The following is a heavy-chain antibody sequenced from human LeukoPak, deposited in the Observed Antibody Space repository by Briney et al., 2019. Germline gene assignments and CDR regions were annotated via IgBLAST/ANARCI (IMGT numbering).Heavy chain of an antibody. V-gene: IGHV1-18*01. Sequence: ASVKVSCKASGYTFSSYDISWVRQAPGQGLEWMGWISAYNGNTNYAQKLQSRVTMTTDTSTSTAYLELRSLRSEDTAVYYCARERAYGYISVWDFDYWGQETLVT. D-gene: IGHD6-19*01. CDR3: ARERAYGYISVWDFDY. J-gene: IGHJ4*02. CDR2: ISAYNGNT. CDR1: GYTFSSYD.